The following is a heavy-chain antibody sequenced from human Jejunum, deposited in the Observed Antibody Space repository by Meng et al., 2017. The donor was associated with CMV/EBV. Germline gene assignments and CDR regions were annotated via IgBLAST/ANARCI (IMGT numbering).Heavy chain of an antibody. Sequence: FRSSSMSWVRQAPGKGLEWVSYISSSGSARSYADFVKGRFTISRDNTKKSLYLQMNSLRAEDTAVYYCARDAVFGVVTYYYGMDVWGQGTTVTVSS. J-gene: IGHJ6*02. CDR3: ARDAVFGVVTYYYGMDV. V-gene: IGHV3-48*03. D-gene: IGHD3-3*01. CDR2: ISSSGSAR. CDR1: FRSSS.